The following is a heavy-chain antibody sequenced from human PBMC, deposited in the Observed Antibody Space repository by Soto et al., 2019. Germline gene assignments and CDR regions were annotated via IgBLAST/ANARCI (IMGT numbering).Heavy chain of an antibody. D-gene: IGHD3-22*01. Sequence: ASVKVSCKASGYTFTSYGISWVRQAPGQGLEWMGWISAYNGNTNYAQKLQGRVTMTTDTSTSTAYMELRSLRSDDTAVYYCARDRWYYYDSRGYSHFDYWGQGTLVTVSS. CDR1: GYTFTSYG. CDR2: ISAYNGNT. V-gene: IGHV1-18*04. J-gene: IGHJ4*02. CDR3: ARDRWYYYDSRGYSHFDY.